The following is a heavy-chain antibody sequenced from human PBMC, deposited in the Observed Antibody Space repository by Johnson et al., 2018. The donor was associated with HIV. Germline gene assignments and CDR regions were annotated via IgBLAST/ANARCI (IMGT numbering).Heavy chain of an antibody. CDR1: GFTFSTYV. D-gene: IGHD2-21*01. CDR2: IRYDGSNK. J-gene: IGHJ3*02. V-gene: IGHV3-30*02. CDR3: ARSRGLWGVQDGFDI. Sequence: VQLVESGGGVVQPGGSLRLSCAASGFTFSTYVMHWVRQAPGKGLEWVAFIRYDGSNKYYADSVKGRFTISRDNSKNTLYLQMNSLRAEDTAVYYCARSRGLWGVQDGFDIWGQGTMVTVSS.